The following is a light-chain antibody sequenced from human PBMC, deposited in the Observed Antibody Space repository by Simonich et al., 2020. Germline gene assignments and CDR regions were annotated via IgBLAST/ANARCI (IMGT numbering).Light chain of an antibody. CDR3: SSYTSSSTLV. Sequence: QSALTQPASVSGSPGQSITISCTGTSSDVGGYNYVSWYQQHPGKAPKLMIYDVSKRPSGVSNRCSGSKSGNTASLPISGLQAEDEAYYYCSSYTSSSTLVFGGGTKLTVL. J-gene: IGLJ3*02. CDR1: SSDVGGYNY. V-gene: IGLV2-14*01. CDR2: DVS.